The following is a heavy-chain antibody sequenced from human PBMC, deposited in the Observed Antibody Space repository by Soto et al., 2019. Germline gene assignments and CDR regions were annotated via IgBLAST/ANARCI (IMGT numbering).Heavy chain of an antibody. J-gene: IGHJ4*02. CDR3: ARDARPDIVVVPAAKDY. CDR2: ISAYNGNT. D-gene: IGHD2-2*01. Sequence: ASVKVSCKASGYTFTSYGISWVRQAPGQGLEWMGWISAYNGNTNYAQKLQGRVTMTTDTSTSTAYMELRSLRSDDTAVYYCARDARPDIVVVPAAKDYGGQGTLVTVSS. CDR1: GYTFTSYG. V-gene: IGHV1-18*01.